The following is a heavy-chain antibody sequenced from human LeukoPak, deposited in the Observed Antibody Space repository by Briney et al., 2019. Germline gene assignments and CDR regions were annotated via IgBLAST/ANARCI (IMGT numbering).Heavy chain of an antibody. J-gene: IGHJ4*02. CDR3: AKDLAGGQWLVLSFDY. V-gene: IGHV3-21*01. D-gene: IGHD6-19*01. Sequence: PGGSLRLSCAASGFTFSSYSMNWVRQAPGKGLEWVSSISSSGSYIYYADSVKGRFTISRDNAKNSLYLQMNSLRAEDTAVYYCAKDLAGGQWLVLSFDYWGQGTLVTVSS. CDR1: GFTFSSYS. CDR2: ISSSGSYI.